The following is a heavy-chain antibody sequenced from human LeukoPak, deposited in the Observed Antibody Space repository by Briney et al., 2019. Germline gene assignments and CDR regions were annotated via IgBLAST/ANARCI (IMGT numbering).Heavy chain of an antibody. CDR3: ARVRGGSWVAFDI. V-gene: IGHV3-72*01. CDR1: GFTFSDHY. J-gene: IGHJ3*02. D-gene: IGHD1-26*01. Sequence: GGSLRLSRAASGFTFSDHYMDWVRQAPGRGLEWVGRSRNKANSYTTEYAASVKGRFTISRDDSKNSLYLQMNSLKTEDTAVYYCARVRGGSWVAFDIWGQGTMVTVSS. CDR2: SRNKANSYTT.